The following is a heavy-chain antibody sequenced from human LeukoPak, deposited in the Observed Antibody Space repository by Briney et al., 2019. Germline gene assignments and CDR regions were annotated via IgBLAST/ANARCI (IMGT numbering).Heavy chain of an antibody. J-gene: IGHJ4*01. CDR3: ARDTYYYDSSGYYIYYFDY. CDR1: GFTFSSYE. D-gene: IGHD3-22*01. CDR2: ISSSGSTI. V-gene: IGHV3-48*03. Sequence: PGGSLRLSCAASGFTFSSYEVNWVRQAPGKGLEWISYISSSGSTIYYADSVKGRFTISRDNAKNSLYLQMNSLRAEDTAVYYCARDTYYYDSSGYYIYYFDYWGQGTLVTVSS.